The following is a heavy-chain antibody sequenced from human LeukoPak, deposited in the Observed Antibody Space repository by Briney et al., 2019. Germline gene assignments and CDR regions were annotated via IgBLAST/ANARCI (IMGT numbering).Heavy chain of an antibody. CDR1: GFTFSSYS. Sequence: PGGSLRLSCAACGFTFSSYSMNWVRQAPGKGLEWVGRIKSKTDGGTTDYAAPVKGRFSISRDDSKDTLYLQMNSLKTEDTAVYYCLSDFGSLDYWGQGTLVTVSS. CDR2: IKSKTDGGTT. J-gene: IGHJ4*02. CDR3: LSDFGSLDY. D-gene: IGHD3-3*01. V-gene: IGHV3-15*01.